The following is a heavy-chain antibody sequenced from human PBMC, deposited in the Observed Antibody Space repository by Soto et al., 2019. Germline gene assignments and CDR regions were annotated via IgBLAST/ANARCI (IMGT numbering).Heavy chain of an antibody. CDR2: ISYDGSNK. Sequence: YLRLSCAASGFTFSSYAMHWVRQAPGKGLDWVAVISYDGSNKYYADSLKGRFTISRDNSKNTLYLQMNSLRAEDTAVYYCARAVYYDCSDRPLGGGYGMDVWGQGTTVTVSS. CDR1: GFTFSSYA. CDR3: ARAVYYDCSDRPLGGGYGMDV. D-gene: IGHD3-22*01. J-gene: IGHJ6*02. V-gene: IGHV3-30-3*01.